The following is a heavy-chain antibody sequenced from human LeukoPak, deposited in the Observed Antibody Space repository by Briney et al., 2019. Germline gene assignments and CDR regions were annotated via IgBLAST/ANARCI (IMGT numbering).Heavy chain of an antibody. V-gene: IGHV4-39*07. CDR2: IYHTGST. J-gene: IGHJ2*01. Sequence: SETLSLTCTVSGVSISSNNYYWGWIRQPPGKGLEWTGSIYHTGSTYYNPSLKSRVTISVDTSKTQFSLKLSSVTAADTAVYYCARDPGSPRGYFDLWGRGTLVTVSS. D-gene: IGHD2-15*01. CDR3: ARDPGSPRGYFDL. CDR1: GVSISSNNYY.